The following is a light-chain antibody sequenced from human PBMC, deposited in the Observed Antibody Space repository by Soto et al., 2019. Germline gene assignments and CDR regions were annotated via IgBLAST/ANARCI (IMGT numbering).Light chain of an antibody. V-gene: IGLV8-61*01. CDR3: VLYMGSGISA. J-gene: IGLJ2*01. Sequence: QAVVTQEPSFSVSPGGTVTLTCGLSSGSVSTGHYPSWYQQTPGQAPRTLIYSTNTRSSGVPDRFSGSILGNKAALTITGAQADDESDYSCVLYMGSGISAFGGGTKLTVL. CDR2: STN. CDR1: SGSVSTGHY.